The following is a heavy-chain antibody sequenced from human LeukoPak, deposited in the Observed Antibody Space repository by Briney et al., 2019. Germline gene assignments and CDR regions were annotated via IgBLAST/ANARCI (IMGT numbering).Heavy chain of an antibody. D-gene: IGHD3-10*01. V-gene: IGHV1-18*01. CDR3: ARGPSITMVRGGQWYYYMDV. Sequence: EASVKVSCKASGYTFTSYGISWVRQAPGQGLEWMGWISAYNGNTNYAQKLQGRVTMTTDTSTSTAYMELRSLRSDDTAVYYCARGPSITMVRGGQWYYYMDVWGKGTTVTISS. J-gene: IGHJ6*03. CDR1: GYTFTSYG. CDR2: ISAYNGNT.